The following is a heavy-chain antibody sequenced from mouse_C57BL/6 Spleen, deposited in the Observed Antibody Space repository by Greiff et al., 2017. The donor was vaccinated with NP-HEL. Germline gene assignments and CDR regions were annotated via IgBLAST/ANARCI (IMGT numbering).Heavy chain of an antibody. V-gene: IGHV1-50*01. D-gene: IGHD3-2*02. CDR1: GYTFTSYW. CDR3: ARGGQLRLPHAMDY. Sequence: VQLQQPGAELVKPGASVKLSCKASGYTFTSYWMQWVKQRPGQGLEWIGEIDPSDSYTNYNQKFKGKATLTVDTSSSTAYMQLSSLTSEDSAVYYCARGGQLRLPHAMDYWGQGTSVTVSS. CDR2: IDPSDSYT. J-gene: IGHJ4*01.